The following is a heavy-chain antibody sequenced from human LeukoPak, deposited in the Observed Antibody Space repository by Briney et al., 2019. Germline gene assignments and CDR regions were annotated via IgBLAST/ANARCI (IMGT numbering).Heavy chain of an antibody. D-gene: IGHD3-22*01. CDR3: ASSPNYYDSSGYKRVDNWFDP. CDR1: GGSISSYY. CDR2: IYTSGST. J-gene: IGHJ5*02. Sequence: SETLSLTCTVSGGSISSYYWSWIRQPAGKGLEWIGRIYTSGSTNCNPSLKSRVTMSVDTSKNQFSLKLSSVTAADTAVYYCASSPNYYDSSGYKRVDNWFDPWGQGTLVTVSS. V-gene: IGHV4-4*07.